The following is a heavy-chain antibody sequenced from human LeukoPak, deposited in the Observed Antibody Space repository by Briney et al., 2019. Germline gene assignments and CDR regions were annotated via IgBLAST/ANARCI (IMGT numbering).Heavy chain of an antibody. D-gene: IGHD5-12*01. J-gene: IGHJ4*02. CDR1: GGSISNYY. CDR3: ARRVGTMQPFDY. Sequence: SETLSLTCTVSGGSISNYYWSWIRQPPGKGLEWIGYINYSGSTNYNPSLKSRVTISVDTSKNQLSPKLSSVTAADTAVYYGARRVGTMQPFDYWGQGTLVTVSS. CDR2: INYSGST. V-gene: IGHV4-59*08.